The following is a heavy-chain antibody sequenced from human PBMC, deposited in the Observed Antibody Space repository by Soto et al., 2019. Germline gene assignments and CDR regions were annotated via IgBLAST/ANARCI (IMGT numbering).Heavy chain of an antibody. V-gene: IGHV3-23*01. Sequence: PGVSMSLSFSASGFPFSSYAMSWVRQAPGKGLEWVSAISGSGGSTYYADSVKGRFTISRDNSKNTLYLQMNSLRAEDTAVYYCAKDRPDVWGQGTKVTVSS. CDR2: ISGSGGST. J-gene: IGHJ6*02. CDR3: AKDRPDV. CDR1: GFPFSSYA.